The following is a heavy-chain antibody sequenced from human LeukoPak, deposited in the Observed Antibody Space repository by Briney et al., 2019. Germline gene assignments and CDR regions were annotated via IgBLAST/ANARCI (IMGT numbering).Heavy chain of an antibody. D-gene: IGHD3-22*01. CDR2: IYHSGST. V-gene: IGHV4-30-2*01. CDR1: GGSLSSGGYS. CDR3: ATSRFGTMIVEDY. J-gene: IGHJ4*02. Sequence: SETLSLTCAVSGGSLSSGGYSWSWIRQPPGKGLEWIGYIYHSGSTYYNPSLKSRVTISVDRSKNQFSLKLSSVTAADTAVYYCATSRFGTMIVEDYWGQGTLVTVSS.